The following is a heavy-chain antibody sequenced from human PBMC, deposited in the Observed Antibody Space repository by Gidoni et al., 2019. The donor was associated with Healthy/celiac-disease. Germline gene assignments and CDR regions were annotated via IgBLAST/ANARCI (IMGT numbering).Heavy chain of an antibody. D-gene: IGHD3-3*01. V-gene: IGHV3-23*01. J-gene: IGHJ4*02. CDR2: ISGSGGST. CDR1: GFTSSSYA. Sequence: VQLLEFGGALVQPGGSRRLSCAVFGFTSSSYAMSWVPQAPGKGLELVSAISGSGGSTYYADTVKGRFTISRDNAKNTLYLQMNSLRAEDTAVYYCAKEARYFSFDYWGQGTLITVSS. CDR3: AKEARYFSFDY.